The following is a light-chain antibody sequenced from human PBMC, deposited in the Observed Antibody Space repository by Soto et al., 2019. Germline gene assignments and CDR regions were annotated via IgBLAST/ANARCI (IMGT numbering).Light chain of an antibody. CDR1: QSVTNSY. CDR3: QQYVTPPPYT. Sequence: EIVLTQSPGTLSLSPGERATLSCRASQSVTNSYLAWYQQKPGQAPRLLIYAASSRATGIPDRFSGSGSGKDFTLTISRLEPEDFAVYYCQQYVTPPPYTFGQGTKLEIK. J-gene: IGKJ2*01. V-gene: IGKV3-20*01. CDR2: AAS.